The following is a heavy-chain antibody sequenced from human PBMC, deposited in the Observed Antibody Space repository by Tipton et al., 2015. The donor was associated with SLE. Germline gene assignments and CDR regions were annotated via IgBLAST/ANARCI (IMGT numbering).Heavy chain of an antibody. J-gene: IGHJ4*02. D-gene: IGHD3-16*01. CDR1: GFTLSHFA. Sequence: SLRLSCAASGFTLSHFAMHWVRQAPGKGPEWVTLISYDGNNKDYADSVKGRFTISRDNSKNTLDLQMNSLRAEDTAAYYCARGLTDGFDYWGQGILVTVSS. V-gene: IGHV3-30-3*01. CDR3: ARGLTDGFDY. CDR2: ISYDGNNK.